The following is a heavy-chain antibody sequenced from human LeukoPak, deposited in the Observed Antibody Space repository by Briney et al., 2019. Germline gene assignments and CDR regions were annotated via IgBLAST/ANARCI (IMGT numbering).Heavy chain of an antibody. Sequence: GGSLRLSCAASGFTFSSYGMHWVRQAPGKGLEWVAFIRYDGSNKYYVDSVKGRFTISRDNSKNTLYLQMNSLRAEDTAVYYCAKGSKGMVFTRDYYMDVWGKGTTVTISS. CDR3: AKGSKGMVFTRDYYMDV. CDR2: IRYDGSNK. J-gene: IGHJ6*03. CDR1: GFTFSSYG. V-gene: IGHV3-30*02. D-gene: IGHD3-3*01.